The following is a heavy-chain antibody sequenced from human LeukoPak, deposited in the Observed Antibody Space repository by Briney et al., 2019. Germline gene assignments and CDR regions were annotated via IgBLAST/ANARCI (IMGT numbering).Heavy chain of an antibody. J-gene: IGHJ4*02. Sequence: GESLKISCKGSGYSFTSYWIGWVRQAPGKGLEWVSAILGSGVTTYYADSVKGRFTVSRDNSKSTLYLQMNTLRAEDTALYYCAKWGDYDVLTGYYVPDYWGQGALVTVSS. CDR1: GYSFTSYW. D-gene: IGHD3-9*01. CDR3: AKWGDYDVLTGYYVPDY. V-gene: IGHV3-23*01. CDR2: ILGSGVTT.